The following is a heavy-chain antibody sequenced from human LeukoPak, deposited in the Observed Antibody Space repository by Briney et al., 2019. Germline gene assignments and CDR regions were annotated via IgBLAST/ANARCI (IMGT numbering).Heavy chain of an antibody. Sequence: SETLSLTCTVSGGSISSRSYYWGWVRQPPGNGLEWIGSIYYSGSTYYNPSLKSRVTISVDTSKNQFSLKLGSVTAADTAIYYCLRQDYHGSGSLSDYWGQGTLVTVSS. CDR2: IYYSGST. D-gene: IGHD3-10*01. CDR3: LRQDYHGSGSLSDY. V-gene: IGHV4-39*01. CDR1: GGSISSRSYY. J-gene: IGHJ4*02.